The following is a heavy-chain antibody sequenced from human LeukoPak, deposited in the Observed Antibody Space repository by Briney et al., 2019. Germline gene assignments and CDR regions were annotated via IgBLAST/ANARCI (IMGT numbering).Heavy chain of an antibody. J-gene: IGHJ4*02. CDR3: ARAGVRGVL. D-gene: IGHD3-10*01. Sequence: GGSLRLSCAASGFSFSSYAMSWVRQAPGKGLEWISAVSGSGGSIYYADSVKGRFTISRDNSKNTLYLQMNSLRVEDTAVYYCARAGVRGVLWGQGTLVTVSS. CDR2: VSGSGGSI. V-gene: IGHV3-23*01. CDR1: GFSFSSYA.